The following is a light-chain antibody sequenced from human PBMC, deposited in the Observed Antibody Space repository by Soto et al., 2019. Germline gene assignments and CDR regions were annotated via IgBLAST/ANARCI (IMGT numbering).Light chain of an antibody. CDR2: GAS. CDR3: QQYNIWPQT. J-gene: IGKJ1*01. Sequence: VMPQSPATLSVSPGERATLSCRASQSLRSSLAWYQQKPGQAARLLIYGASTRATGIPARFSGSGSGTEFTLTISSLQSEDFAVYFCQQYNIWPQTVGQGTKVDIK. CDR1: QSLRSS. V-gene: IGKV3-15*01.